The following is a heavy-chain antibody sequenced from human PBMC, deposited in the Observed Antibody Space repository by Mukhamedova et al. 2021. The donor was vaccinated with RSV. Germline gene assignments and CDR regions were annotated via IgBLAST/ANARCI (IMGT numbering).Heavy chain of an antibody. V-gene: IGHV3-7*01. Sequence: MGQDGSEKYYVDSVKGRFTISRDKAKNSLYLQMNSLRAEDTAVYYCAREQYNSSWMGVGMDGWGQGTTGTGSS. J-gene: IGHJ6*01. CDR3: AREQYNSSWMGVGMDG. CDR2: MGQDGSEK. D-gene: IGHD6-13*01.